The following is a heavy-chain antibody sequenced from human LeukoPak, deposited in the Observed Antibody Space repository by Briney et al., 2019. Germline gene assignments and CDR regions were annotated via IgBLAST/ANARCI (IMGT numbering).Heavy chain of an antibody. V-gene: IGHV1-2*02. CDR1: GYTFTGYY. CDR2: INPNSGGT. Sequence: ASVKVPCKASGYTFTGYYMHWVRQAPGQGLEWMGWINPNSGGTNYAQKFQGRVTMTRDTSISTAYMELSRLRSDDTAVYYCASGREYCSGGSCYSSDDAFDIWGQGTMVTVSS. D-gene: IGHD2-15*01. CDR3: ASGREYCSGGSCYSSDDAFDI. J-gene: IGHJ3*02.